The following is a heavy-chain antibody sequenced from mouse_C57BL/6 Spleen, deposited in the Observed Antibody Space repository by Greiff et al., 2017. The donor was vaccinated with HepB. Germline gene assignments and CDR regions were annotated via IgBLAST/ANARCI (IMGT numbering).Heavy chain of an antibody. V-gene: IGHV1-50*01. CDR1: GYTFTSYW. J-gene: IGHJ1*03. D-gene: IGHD4-1*01. Sequence: QVQLQQPGAELVKPGASVKLSCKASGYTFTSYWMQWVKQRPGQGLEWIGELDPSDSYTKYNQKFKGKATLTVDTSSITAYMQLSSLTSEDSAVYYCAIYWDENFDVWGTGTTVTVSS. CDR2: LDPSDSYT. CDR3: AIYWDENFDV.